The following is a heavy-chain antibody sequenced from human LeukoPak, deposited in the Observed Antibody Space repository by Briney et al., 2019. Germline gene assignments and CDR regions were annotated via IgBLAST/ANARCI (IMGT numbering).Heavy chain of an antibody. Sequence: GGSLRLSCAASGFTFSDYYMSWIRQAPGKGLEWVSYISSSGSTIYYADSVKGRFTISRDNSKNTLYLQMNSLRAEDTAVYYCAKDHSNYYDYLDYWGQGTLVTVSS. CDR1: GFTFSDYY. V-gene: IGHV3-11*04. CDR3: AKDHSNYYDYLDY. J-gene: IGHJ4*02. CDR2: ISSSGSTI. D-gene: IGHD3-22*01.